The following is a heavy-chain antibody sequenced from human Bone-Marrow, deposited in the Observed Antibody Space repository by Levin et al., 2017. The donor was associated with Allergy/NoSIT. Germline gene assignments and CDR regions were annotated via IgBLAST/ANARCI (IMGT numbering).Heavy chain of an antibody. CDR1: GGSISTNGYY. J-gene: IGHJ4*02. CDR2: IYHSGTT. V-gene: IGHV4-31*03. CDR3: ARFLVPYYFDY. D-gene: IGHD2-8*02. Sequence: SQTLSLTCTVSGGSISTNGYYWGWIRQHPGKGLEWVGYIYHSGTTFYNPSLKSRVTISLATSKNQFSLKLDSVTAADTAMYICARFLVPYYFDYWGQGRLVTVSS.